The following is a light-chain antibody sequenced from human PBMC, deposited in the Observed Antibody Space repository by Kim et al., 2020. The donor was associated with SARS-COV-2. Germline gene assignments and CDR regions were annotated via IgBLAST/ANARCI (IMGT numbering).Light chain of an antibody. CDR3: QQYGNSPFT. V-gene: IGKV3-20*01. J-gene: IGKJ3*01. CDR2: GGS. CDR1: QTLSSSY. Sequence: ETVLTQSPGTLSLSPGERATLSCRASQTLSSSYLAWYQQKPGQAPRLLIYGGSNRATGIPDRFRGSGSGTDFTLNISRLEPDDFAVYYCQQYGNSPFTFGPGTKVDIK.